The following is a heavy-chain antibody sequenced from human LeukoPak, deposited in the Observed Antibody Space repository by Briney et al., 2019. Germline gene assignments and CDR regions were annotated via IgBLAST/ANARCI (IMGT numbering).Heavy chain of an antibody. CDR2: INHSGST. D-gene: IGHD5-18*01. Sequence: SETLSLTCAVYGGSFSGYYWSWIRQPPGKELEWIGEINHSGSTNYNPSLKSRVTISVDTSKNQFSLKLSSVTAADTAVYYCARTAGRYSYGRIDYWGQGTLVTVSS. V-gene: IGHV4-34*01. J-gene: IGHJ4*02. CDR3: ARTAGRYSYGRIDY. CDR1: GGSFSGYY.